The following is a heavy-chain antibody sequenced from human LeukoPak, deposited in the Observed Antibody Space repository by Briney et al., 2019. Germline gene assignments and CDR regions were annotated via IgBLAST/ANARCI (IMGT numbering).Heavy chain of an antibody. J-gene: IGHJ4*02. CDR2: IYHSGST. V-gene: IGHV4-4*02. Sequence: SETLSLTCAVSGGSISSSNWWSWVRQPPGKGLEWIGEIYHSGSTNYNPSLKSRVTISVDKSKNQFSLKVNSVTAADTAVYYCARYGGSGTYFFDYWGQGTLVTVSS. D-gene: IGHD3-10*01. CDR1: GGSISSSNW. CDR3: ARYGGSGTYFFDY.